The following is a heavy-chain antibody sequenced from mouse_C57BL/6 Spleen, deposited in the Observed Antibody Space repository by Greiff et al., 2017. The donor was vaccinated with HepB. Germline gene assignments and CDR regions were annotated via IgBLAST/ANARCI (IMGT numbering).Heavy chain of an antibody. Sequence: EVMLVESVAELVRPGASVKLSCTASGFNIKNTYMHWVKQRPEQGLEWIGRIDPANGNTKYAPKFPGKATITADTSSNTAYLQLSSLTSEDTAIYYCATVVATKYAMDYWGQGTSVTVSS. J-gene: IGHJ4*01. CDR3: ATVVATKYAMDY. CDR1: GFNIKNTY. D-gene: IGHD1-1*01. CDR2: IDPANGNT. V-gene: IGHV14-3*01.